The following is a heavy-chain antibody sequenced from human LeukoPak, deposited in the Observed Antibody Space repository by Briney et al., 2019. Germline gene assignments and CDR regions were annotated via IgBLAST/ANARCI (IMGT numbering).Heavy chain of an antibody. CDR3: ARWSYGGGSDY. CDR2: ISPNNGGT. Sequence: ASVKVSCKASGYTFTGYYIHWVRQAPGQGLEWMGWISPNNGGTNYAQKFQGRVTMTRDTSISTAYMKLSRLRSDDTAVYYCARWSYGGGSDYWGQGTLVTVSS. CDR1: GYTFTGYY. V-gene: IGHV1-2*02. J-gene: IGHJ4*02. D-gene: IGHD4-23*01.